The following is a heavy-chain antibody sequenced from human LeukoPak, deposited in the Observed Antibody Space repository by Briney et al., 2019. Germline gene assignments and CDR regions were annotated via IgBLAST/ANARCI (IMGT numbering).Heavy chain of an antibody. CDR2: VNPRSGDA. CDR1: GYTFISYN. CDR3: VLELTVGKHYFDS. J-gene: IGHJ4*02. V-gene: IGHV1-8*01. Sequence: ASVKVSCKASGYTFISYNINWLRQATGQGLEWMGWVNPRSGDAGYLQKFQGRLTITRDSSIDTAYMDLSGLNSEDTAVYYCVLELTVGKHYFDSWGQGTLVTVSS. D-gene: IGHD1-7*01.